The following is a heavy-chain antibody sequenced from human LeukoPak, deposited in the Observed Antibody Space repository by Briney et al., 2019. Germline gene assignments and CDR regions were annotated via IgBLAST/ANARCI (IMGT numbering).Heavy chain of an antibody. CDR3: ALLSYDNSGPMA. D-gene: IGHD3-22*01. Sequence: GGSLRLSCAASGFTFSSYWMHWVRQAPGKGLVWVSRINSDGSSTSYADSVKGRFTISRDNAKNTLYLQMNSLRAEDTAVYYCALLSYDNSGPMAWGQGTLVTVSS. V-gene: IGHV3-74*01. CDR2: INSDGSST. CDR1: GFTFSSYW. J-gene: IGHJ5*02.